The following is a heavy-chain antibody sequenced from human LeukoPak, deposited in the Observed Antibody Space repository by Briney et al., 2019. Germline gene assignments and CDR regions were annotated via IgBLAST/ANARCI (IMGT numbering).Heavy chain of an antibody. Sequence: SETLSLTCTVSGGSISSGSYYWSWIRQPAGKGLEWIGRIYTSGSTNYNPSLKSRVTISVDTSKNQFSLKLSSVTAADTAVYYCARGPTRYYRDYWGQGTLVTVSS. J-gene: IGHJ4*02. V-gene: IGHV4-61*02. CDR2: IYTSGST. CDR3: ARGPTRYYRDY. CDR1: GGSISSGSYY. D-gene: IGHD3-9*01.